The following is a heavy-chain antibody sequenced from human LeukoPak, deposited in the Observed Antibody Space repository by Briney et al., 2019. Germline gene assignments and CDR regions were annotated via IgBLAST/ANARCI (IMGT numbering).Heavy chain of an antibody. V-gene: IGHV3-23*01. CDR2: LSGGGSDT. D-gene: IGHD3-22*01. Sequence: SGGSLRLSCAASGFTFSSYAMSWVRQAPGKGPEWVSSLSGGGSDTYYADSVKGRFTISRDNSKKTLYLQMNSLRAEDTAVYYCAKDRYYDSRRAYDYWGQGTLVTVSS. CDR3: AKDRYYDSRRAYDY. CDR1: GFTFSSYA. J-gene: IGHJ4*02.